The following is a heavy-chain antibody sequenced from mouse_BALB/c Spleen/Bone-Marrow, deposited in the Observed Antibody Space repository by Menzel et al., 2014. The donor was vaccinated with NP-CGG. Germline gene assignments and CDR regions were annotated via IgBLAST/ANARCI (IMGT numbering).Heavy chain of an antibody. D-gene: IGHD3-1*01. CDR1: GFTFSSYT. CDR2: ISNGGGST. Sequence: EVKLVESGGGLVQPGGSLKLSCAASGFTFSSYTMSWVRQTPEKRLEWVAYISNGGGSTYYPDTVKGRFTISRDNAKNTLYLQMSSLKSEDTAMYNCARHVGNPYAMDYWGQGTSVTVSS. J-gene: IGHJ4*01. V-gene: IGHV5-12-2*01. CDR3: ARHVGNPYAMDY.